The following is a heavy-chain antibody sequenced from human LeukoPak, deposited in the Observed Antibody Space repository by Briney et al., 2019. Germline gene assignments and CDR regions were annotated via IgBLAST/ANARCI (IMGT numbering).Heavy chain of an antibody. Sequence: GGSLRLSCAASGFTFSSYAMHWVPQAPGKGLEWLAVISYDGSNKYYADSVKGRFTISRDNSKNTLYLQMNSLRAEDTAVYYCARGVLEVRGVIIGPKYYFDYWGQGTLVTVSS. CDR3: ARGVLEVRGVIIGPKYYFDY. J-gene: IGHJ4*02. V-gene: IGHV3-30-3*01. CDR1: GFTFSSYA. CDR2: ISYDGSNK. D-gene: IGHD3-10*01.